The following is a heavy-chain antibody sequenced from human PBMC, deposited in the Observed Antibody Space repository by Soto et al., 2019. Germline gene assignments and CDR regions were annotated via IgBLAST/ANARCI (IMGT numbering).Heavy chain of an antibody. D-gene: IGHD6-19*01. CDR1: GFTFSSYA. CDR2: ISYDGSNK. J-gene: IGHJ6*02. Sequence: PGGSLRLSCAASGFTFSSYAMHWVRQAPGKGLEWVAVISYDGSNKYYADSVKGRFTISRDNSKNTLYLQMNSLRAEDTAVYYCARTDGSGWYAYYYYGMDVWGQGTTVTVSS. V-gene: IGHV3-30-3*01. CDR3: ARTDGSGWYAYYYYGMDV.